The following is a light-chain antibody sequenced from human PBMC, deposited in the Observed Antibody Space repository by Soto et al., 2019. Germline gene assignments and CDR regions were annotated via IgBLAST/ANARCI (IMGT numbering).Light chain of an antibody. Sequence: DIQMTQSPSSLSASVGDRVTITCRASQGISNYLAWYQQKPGEVPKVLIYASSTVQSGVPSRFSGSGSGTDFTRTISSLQPEDVATYYCQRYNSAPLTFGGGTKVEIK. CDR3: QRYNSAPLT. J-gene: IGKJ4*01. CDR1: QGISNY. CDR2: ASS. V-gene: IGKV1-27*01.